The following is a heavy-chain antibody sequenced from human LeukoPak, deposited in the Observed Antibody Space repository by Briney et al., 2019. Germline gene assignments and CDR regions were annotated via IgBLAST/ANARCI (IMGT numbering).Heavy chain of an antibody. CDR3: ARDVTISGNNWFDP. V-gene: IGHV3-33*01. Sequence: GGSLRLSCAASGFTFSSYGIHWVRQAPGKGLEWVAFISYGGGDKSYADSVMGRFTISRDNSKNMLYLQMSSLRAEDTAVFYCARDVTISGNNWFDPWGQGTLVTVSS. D-gene: IGHD5-24*01. CDR1: GFTFSSYG. CDR2: ISYGGGDK. J-gene: IGHJ5*02.